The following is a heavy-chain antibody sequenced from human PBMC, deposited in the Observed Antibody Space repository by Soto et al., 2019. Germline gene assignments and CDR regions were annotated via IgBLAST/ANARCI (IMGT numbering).Heavy chain of an antibody. CDR3: ARCPYYYDSSGYYSEPPYYFDY. V-gene: IGHV3-33*01. Sequence: GGSLRLSCAASGFTFSSYGMHWVRQAPGKGLEWVAVIWYDGSNKYYADSVKGRFTISRDNSKNTLYLQMNSLRAEDTAVYYCARCPYYYDSSGYYSEPPYYFDYWGQGTLVTVSS. J-gene: IGHJ4*02. CDR2: IWYDGSNK. D-gene: IGHD3-22*01. CDR1: GFTFSSYG.